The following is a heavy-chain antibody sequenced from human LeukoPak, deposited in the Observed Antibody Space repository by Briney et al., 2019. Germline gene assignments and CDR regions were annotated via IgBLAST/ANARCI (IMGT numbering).Heavy chain of an antibody. Sequence: SETLSLTCTVSGGSISSGGYYWSWIRQPPGKGLEWIGYIYHSGSTYYNPSLKSRVTISVDRSKNQFSLKLSSVTAADTAVYYCARETSASGYGPYFDYWGQGTLVTVSS. CDR2: IYHSGST. J-gene: IGHJ4*02. CDR1: GGSISSGGYY. V-gene: IGHV4-30-2*01. CDR3: ARETSASGYGPYFDY. D-gene: IGHD3-3*01.